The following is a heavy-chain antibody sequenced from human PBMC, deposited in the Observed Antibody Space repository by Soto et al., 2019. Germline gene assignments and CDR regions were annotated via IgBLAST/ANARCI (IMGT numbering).Heavy chain of an antibody. D-gene: IGHD2-15*01. V-gene: IGHV2-5*02. CDR2: IYWGDDK. CDR3: AHRAGRCYYYGMDV. J-gene: IGHJ6*02. CDR1: GFSLSTSGGG. Sequence: QITLKESGPTLVKPTQTLTLTCTFSGFSLSTSGGGVGWIRQPPGKALEWLALIYWGDDKRYSPSLKSRLTITKDTPKNQVVLTMTNMDPVDTATYYCAHRAGRCYYYGMDVWGQGTTVTVSS.